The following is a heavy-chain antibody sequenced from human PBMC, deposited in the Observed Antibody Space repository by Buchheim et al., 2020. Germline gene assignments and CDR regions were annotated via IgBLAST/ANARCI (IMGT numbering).Heavy chain of an antibody. CDR1: GYTFTSYY. V-gene: IGHV1-46*01. Sequence: QVQLVQSGAEVKKPGASVKVSCKASGYTFTSYYMHWVRQAPGQGLEWMGIINPSGGSTSYAQKFQGRVTMTRDTSTSTVYMELSSLRSEDTAVYYCAREGLPVGTMVRGVIYDLLYWGQGTL. CDR3: AREGLPVGTMVRGVIYDLLY. J-gene: IGHJ4*02. D-gene: IGHD3-10*01. CDR2: INPSGGST.